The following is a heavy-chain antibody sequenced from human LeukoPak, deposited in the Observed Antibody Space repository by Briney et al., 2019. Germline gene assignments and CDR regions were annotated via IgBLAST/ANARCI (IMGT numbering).Heavy chain of an antibody. CDR2: IKSQTDGGTT. Sequence: KSGGSLRLSCAASGFTFSNAWMSWVRQAPGKGLEWVGRIKSQTDGGTTDYTAPVKGRFTISRDDSKNTLYLQMNSLKTEDTAVYYCTSYSPVDYWGQGTLVTVSS. V-gene: IGHV3-15*01. CDR1: GFTFSNAW. D-gene: IGHD5-18*01. J-gene: IGHJ4*02. CDR3: TSYSPVDY.